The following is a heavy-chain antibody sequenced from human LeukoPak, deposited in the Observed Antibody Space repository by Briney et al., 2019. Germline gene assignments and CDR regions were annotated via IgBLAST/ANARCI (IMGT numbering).Heavy chain of an antibody. CDR1: GFTFSSYS. CDR2: ISSSSTYI. J-gene: IGHJ3*02. D-gene: IGHD2-21*02. CDR3: ARDRAPYCGGDCSDAFDI. Sequence: GGSLRLSCAASGFTFSSYSMNWVRQAPGKGLEWVSSISSSSTYIYYADSVKGRFTISRDNAKNSLYLQMNSLRAEDTAVYYCARDRAPYCGGDCSDAFDIWGQGTMVTVSS. V-gene: IGHV3-21*01.